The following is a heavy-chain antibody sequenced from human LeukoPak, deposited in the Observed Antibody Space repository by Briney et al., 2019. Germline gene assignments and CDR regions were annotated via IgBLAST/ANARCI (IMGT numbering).Heavy chain of an antibody. CDR3: ATLTGPYSGSYYGSFDY. CDR1: GYTFTSYY. Sequence: ASVKVSCKASGYTFTSYYMHWVRQAPGQGLEWTGIINPSGGSTSYAQKFQGRVTMTRDTSTSTVYMELSSLRSEDTAVYYCATLTGPYSGSYYGSFDYWGQGTLVTVSS. D-gene: IGHD1-26*01. V-gene: IGHV1-46*01. CDR2: INPSGGST. J-gene: IGHJ4*02.